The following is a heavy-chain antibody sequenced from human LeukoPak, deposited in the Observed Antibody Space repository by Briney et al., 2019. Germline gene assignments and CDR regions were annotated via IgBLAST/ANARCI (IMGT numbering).Heavy chain of an antibody. CDR2: ISSSGSTI. J-gene: IGHJ4*02. Sequence: GGSLRLSCAASGFTFSDYYMSWIRQAPGKGLEWVSYISSSGSTIYYADSVKGRFTISRDNAKNSLYLQMNSLRAEDTAVYYCARAYRSSTSCYRWGVFDYWGQGTLVTVSS. CDR3: ARAYRSSTSCYRWGVFDY. V-gene: IGHV3-11*04. D-gene: IGHD2-2*02. CDR1: GFTFSDYY.